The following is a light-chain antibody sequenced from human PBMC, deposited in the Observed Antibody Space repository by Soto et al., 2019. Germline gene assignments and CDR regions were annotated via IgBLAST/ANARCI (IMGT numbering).Light chain of an antibody. CDR2: KAS. CDR3: QQYYSYPPT. Sequence: DVQLTQSLSTLSASVGDRVTLTCRASQSISIWLAWYQQKPGKAPKLLIYKASTLKSGVPSRFSGSGSGTEFTLTISSLQSEDFATYYCQQYYSYPPTFGQGTKVDIK. V-gene: IGKV1-5*03. J-gene: IGKJ1*01. CDR1: QSISIW.